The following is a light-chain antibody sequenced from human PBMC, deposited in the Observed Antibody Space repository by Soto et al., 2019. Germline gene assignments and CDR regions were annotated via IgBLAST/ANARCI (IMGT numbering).Light chain of an antibody. Sequence: QSVLTQPHSASGTPGQRVTLSFFGNSSNIGTSSVHWFQQLPGTAPKLLISTTNQRPSGVPERFSGSKSGTSASLAISGLQSEDEADYYCAAWDDSLNGHVFGTGTKSPS. J-gene: IGLJ1*01. CDR1: SSNIGTSS. V-gene: IGLV1-44*01. CDR2: TTN. CDR3: AAWDDSLNGHV.